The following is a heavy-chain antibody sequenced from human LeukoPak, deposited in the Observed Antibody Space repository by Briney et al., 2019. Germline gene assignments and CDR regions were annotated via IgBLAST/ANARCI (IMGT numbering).Heavy chain of an antibody. J-gene: IGHJ6*03. Sequence: GGPLRLSCAASGFTFSSYWMSWVRQAPGKGLEWVANIKQDGSEKYYVDSVKGRFTISRDNAKNSLYLQMNSLRAEDTAVYYCARGRSSSWDYYYYYYYMDVWGKGTTVTVSS. D-gene: IGHD6-13*01. V-gene: IGHV3-7*01. CDR3: ARGRSSSWDYYYYYYYMDV. CDR2: IKQDGSEK. CDR1: GFTFSSYW.